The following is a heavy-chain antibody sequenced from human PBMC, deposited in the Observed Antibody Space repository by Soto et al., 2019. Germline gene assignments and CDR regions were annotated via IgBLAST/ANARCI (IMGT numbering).Heavy chain of an antibody. J-gene: IGHJ5*02. CDR3: GPDAVGATTLGWFDP. Sequence: ASVKVSCKTSGYTFIGYYMHWVRQAPGQGLEWMGWMNPRSGDTNYAQKFQGRVTMTRDASFTTAYMELRRLRSDDTAVYFCGPDAVGATTLGWFDPSGQGTRVTVS. CDR2: MNPRSGDT. CDR1: GYTFIGYY. D-gene: IGHD1-26*01. V-gene: IGHV1-2*02.